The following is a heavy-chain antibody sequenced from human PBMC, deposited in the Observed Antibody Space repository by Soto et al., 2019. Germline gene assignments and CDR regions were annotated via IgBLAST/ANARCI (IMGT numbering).Heavy chain of an antibody. D-gene: IGHD3-9*01. J-gene: IGHJ5*02. CDR3: ARDPYDILTGPGWFDP. CDR1: GYTFTSYY. Sequence: GASVKVSCKASGYTFTSYYMHWVRQAPGQGLEWMGIINPSGGSTSYAQKFQGRVTMTRDTSTSTAYMELSSLRSDDTAVYYCARDPYDILTGPGWFDPWGQGTLVTVSS. V-gene: IGHV1-46*01. CDR2: INPSGGST.